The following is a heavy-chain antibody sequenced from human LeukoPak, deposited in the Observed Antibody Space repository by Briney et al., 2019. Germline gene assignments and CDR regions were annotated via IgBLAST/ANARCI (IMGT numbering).Heavy chain of an antibody. D-gene: IGHD3-10*01. J-gene: IGHJ5*02. CDR2: IKQDGSEK. CDR3: ARSPTVLYYYGSGSYRFDP. Sequence: GGSLRLSCAASGFTFSSYWMSWVRQAPGKGLEWVANIKQDGSEKYYVDSVKGRFTISRDNAKNSLYLQMNSLRAEDTAVYYCARSPTVLYYYGSGSYRFDPWGQGTLVTVSS. CDR1: GFTFSSYW. V-gene: IGHV3-7*01.